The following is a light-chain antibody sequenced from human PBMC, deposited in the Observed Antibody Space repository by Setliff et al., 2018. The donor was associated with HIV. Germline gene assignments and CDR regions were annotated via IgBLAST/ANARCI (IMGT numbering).Light chain of an antibody. CDR3: SSYAITNTLT. CDR1: SSDVGGYSY. CDR2: EVR. J-gene: IGLJ1*01. Sequence: QSVLTQPASVSGSPGQSITISCTGTSSDVGGYSYVSWYQQHPGKAPKLIIYEVRNRPSGVSDRFSGSKSGSTASLSISGLQAEDEGDYYCSSYAITNTLTFGTGTKV. V-gene: IGLV2-14*01.